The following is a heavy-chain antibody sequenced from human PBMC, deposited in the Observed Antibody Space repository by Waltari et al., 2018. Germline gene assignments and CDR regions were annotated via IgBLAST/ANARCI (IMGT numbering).Heavy chain of an antibody. CDR3: ARDFYDSSGYYFDY. V-gene: IGHV1-2*06. CDR1: GYTFTGYY. D-gene: IGHD3-22*01. Sequence: QVQLVQSGAEVKKPGASVKVSCKASGYTFTGYYLHWVRPAPGQGLEWMGRINPNSGGTNYAQKFQGRVTMTRDTSISTAYMELSRLRSDDTAVYYCARDFYDSSGYYFDYWGQGTLVTVSS. J-gene: IGHJ4*02. CDR2: INPNSGGT.